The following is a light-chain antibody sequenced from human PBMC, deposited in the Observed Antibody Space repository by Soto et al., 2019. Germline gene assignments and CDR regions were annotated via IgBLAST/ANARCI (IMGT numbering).Light chain of an antibody. CDR2: GAS. V-gene: IGKV3-15*01. CDR3: QQYNTWPLT. Sequence: EIVMTQSPATLSVSPGERATLSCRGSQTVSSNLAWYQQKPGQAPRLLIYGASTRATGIPARFSGSGSGTEFTLTISSLQSEDFAVYYCQQYNTWPLTFGGGTKVDIK. CDR1: QTVSSN. J-gene: IGKJ4*01.